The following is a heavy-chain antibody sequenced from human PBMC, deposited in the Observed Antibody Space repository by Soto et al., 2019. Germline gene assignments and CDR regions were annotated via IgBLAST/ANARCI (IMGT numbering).Heavy chain of an antibody. J-gene: IGHJ4*02. Sequence: EVQLLESGGGLVQPGGSLRLSCAASGFTFSSYAMSWVRQAPGKGLEWVSAISGSGGSTYYADSVKGRFTISRDNSKNTLYLQMNSLRAEDTAVYYCAKDYYDSSGYSPGPHDYWGQGILVTVSS. V-gene: IGHV3-23*01. CDR1: GFTFSSYA. CDR3: AKDYYDSSGYSPGPHDY. D-gene: IGHD3-22*01. CDR2: ISGSGGST.